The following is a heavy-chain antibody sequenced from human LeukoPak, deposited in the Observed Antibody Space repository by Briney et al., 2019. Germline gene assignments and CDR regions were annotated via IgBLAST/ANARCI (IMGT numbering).Heavy chain of an antibody. V-gene: IGHV4-59*08. CDR3: ARLSSGWP. D-gene: IGHD6-19*01. J-gene: IGHJ5*02. Sequence: SETPSLTCTVSGGSISSYYWSWIRQPPGKGLEWIGYIYYSGSTNYNPSLKSRVTISVDTSKNQFSLKLSSVTAADTAVYYCARLSSGWPWGQGTLVTVSS. CDR1: GGSISSYY. CDR2: IYYSGST.